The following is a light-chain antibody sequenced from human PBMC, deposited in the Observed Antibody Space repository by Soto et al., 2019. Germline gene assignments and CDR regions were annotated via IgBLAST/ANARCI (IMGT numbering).Light chain of an antibody. J-gene: IGKJ1*01. V-gene: IGKV2-28*01. CDR2: LGS. Sequence: DIVMTQSPLSLPVTPGEPASISCRSSQSLLHSNGYNYLDWYLQKPGQSPQLLIYLGSNRASGVADRFSGSGSGTDFTLKISRVEAEDVGVYYCKQPLQSGTFGQGPKVEIK. CDR1: QSLLHSNGYNY. CDR3: KQPLQSGT.